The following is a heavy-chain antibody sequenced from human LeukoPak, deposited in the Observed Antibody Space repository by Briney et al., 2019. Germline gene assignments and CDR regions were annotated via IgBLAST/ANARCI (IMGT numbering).Heavy chain of an antibody. J-gene: IGHJ4*02. D-gene: IGHD3-22*01. CDR1: GGSISNYY. CDR2: IYYSGST. Sequence: SETLSLTCTVSGGSISNYYRTWIRQPPGKGLEWIGYIYYSGSTNYNPSLKSRVTISVDTSKNQCSLKLSSVTAADTAVYYCARQSISGSSLSYFDYWGQGTLVNVSS. CDR3: ARQSISGSSLSYFDY. V-gene: IGHV4-59*01.